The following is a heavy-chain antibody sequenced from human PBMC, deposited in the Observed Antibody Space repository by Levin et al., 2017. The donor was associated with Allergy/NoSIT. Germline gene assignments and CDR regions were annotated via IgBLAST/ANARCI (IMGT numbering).Heavy chain of an antibody. D-gene: IGHD7-27*01. V-gene: IGHV3-48*01. Sequence: GGSLRLSCAASGFILRTSDMNWVRQAPGKGLEWISFITKPSRTISYADSVKGRFTVSRDNVKNLLYLDMNSLRAEDTAVYYCVTDESGDEDFDYWGQGTLVTVSS. CDR1: GFILRTSD. J-gene: IGHJ4*02. CDR3: VTDESGDEDFDY. CDR2: ITKPSRTI.